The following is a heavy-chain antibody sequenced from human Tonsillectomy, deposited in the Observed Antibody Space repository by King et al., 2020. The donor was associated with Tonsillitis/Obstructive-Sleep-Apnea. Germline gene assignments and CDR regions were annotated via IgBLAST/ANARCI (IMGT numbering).Heavy chain of an antibody. D-gene: IGHD3-10*01. CDR2: IWHDGINK. Sequence: VQLVESGGGVVQPGRSLRISCAASGFTFSTYGIHWVRQAPGKGLEWVAIIWHDGINKYYADSVKGRFTISRDNSKNTLYLEMNGLRAEDTAVYYCARDTHYYGSGSYYPRHYYGMDVWGQGTTVTVSS. J-gene: IGHJ6*02. CDR3: ARDTHYYGSGSYYPRHYYGMDV. CDR1: GFTFSTYG. V-gene: IGHV3-33*01.